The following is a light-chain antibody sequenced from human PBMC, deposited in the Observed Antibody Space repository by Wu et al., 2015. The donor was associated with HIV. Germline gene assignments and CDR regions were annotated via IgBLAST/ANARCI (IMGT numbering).Light chain of an antibody. J-gene: IGKJ1*01. CDR2: AAS. CDR1: QAITNS. CDR3: QQYNTAPWT. V-gene: IGKV1-NL1*01. Sequence: DIQMTQSPSSLSASVGDEVTITCRASQAITNSLAWYQHKPGKAPKLLLYAASRLESGVPSRFSGGGSGTDYTLTISNLQPEDFATYYCQQYNTAPWTFGQGTKVEMK.